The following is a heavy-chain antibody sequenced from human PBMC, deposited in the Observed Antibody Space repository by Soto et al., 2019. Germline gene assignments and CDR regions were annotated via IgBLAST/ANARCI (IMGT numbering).Heavy chain of an antibody. J-gene: IGHJ5*02. V-gene: IGHV1-69*01. CDR2: IIPIFGTA. D-gene: IGHD6-13*01. Sequence: QVQLVQSGAEVKKPGSSVKFSCKASGGTFSSYAISWVRQAPRQGLEWMGGIIPIFGTANYAQKFQGRVTISADEYTSTEYMELGSGRSEDTAVYYCASGTAGDSSTEPRNWFDPWGQGTLVTVSS. CDR1: GGTFSSYA. CDR3: ASGTAGDSSTEPRNWFDP.